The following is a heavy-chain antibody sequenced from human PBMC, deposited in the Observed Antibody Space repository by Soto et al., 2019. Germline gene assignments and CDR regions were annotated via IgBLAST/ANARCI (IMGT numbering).Heavy chain of an antibody. CDR3: AHSSGYSYGPSDAFDI. CDR2: IYWNDDK. J-gene: IGHJ3*02. D-gene: IGHD5-18*01. Sequence: TLSLTCTVSGGSISSGDYYWSWIRQPPGKALEWLALIYWNDDKRYSPSLKSRLTITKDTSKNQVVLTMTNMDPVDTATYYCAHSSGYSYGPSDAFDIWGQGTMVTVSS. V-gene: IGHV2-5*01. CDR1: GGSISSGDYY.